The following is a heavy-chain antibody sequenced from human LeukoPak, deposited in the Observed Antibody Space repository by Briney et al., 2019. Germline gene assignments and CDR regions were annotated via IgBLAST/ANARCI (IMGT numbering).Heavy chain of an antibody. CDR3: NSGGPAPGSFHN. CDR1: GFTFSDYW. D-gene: IGHD4-23*01. V-gene: IGHV3-7*01. J-gene: IGHJ4*02. Sequence: PGGSLRLSCAASGFTFSDYWMSWIRQAPGKGMERVANIKYDGDEENYVNPVNNRFIISIDNDKNSLYLQLNSRRVDDTAVYYCNSGGPAPGSFHNWGQGTLVTVSP. CDR2: IKYDGDEE.